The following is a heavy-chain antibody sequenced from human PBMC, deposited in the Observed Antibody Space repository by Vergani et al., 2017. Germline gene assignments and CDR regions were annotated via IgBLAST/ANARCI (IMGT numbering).Heavy chain of an antibody. CDR2: TWYDGNNK. CDR3: AKDLRLLYNRFDP. V-gene: IGHV3-33*06. J-gene: IGHJ5*02. CDR1: GFTFHQYG. D-gene: IGHD1-14*01. Sequence: QVQLVESGGGVVQPGRSLSLSCAASGFTFHQYGMHWVRQAPGKGLEWVAVTWYDGNNKQYADAVEGRFTISKDNSKSTMYLKMNSLRDEDTGVYYCAKDLRLLYNRFDPWGQGTLVTVSS.